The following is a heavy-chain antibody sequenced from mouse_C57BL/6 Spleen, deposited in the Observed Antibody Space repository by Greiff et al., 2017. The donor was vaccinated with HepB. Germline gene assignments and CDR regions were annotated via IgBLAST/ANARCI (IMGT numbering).Heavy chain of an antibody. D-gene: IGHD1-1*01. J-gene: IGHJ2*01. CDR3: ARSGFITTVLDY. CDR1: GYAFSSYW. CDR2: IYPGDGDT. V-gene: IGHV1-80*01. Sequence: VQLKQSGAELVKPGASVKISCKASGYAFSSYWMNWVKQRPGKGLEWIGQIYPGDGDTNYNGKFKGKATLTADKSSSTAYMQLSSLTSEDSAVYFCARSGFITTVLDYWGQGTTLTVSS.